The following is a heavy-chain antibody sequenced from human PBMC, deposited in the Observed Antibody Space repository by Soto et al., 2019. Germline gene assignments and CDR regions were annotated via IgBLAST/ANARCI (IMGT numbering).Heavy chain of an antibody. Sequence: ASLKVYCKASGYTFTGYAMHWVRQAPGQRLEWMGWINAGNGNTKYSQKFQGRVTITRDTSASTAYMELSSLRSEDTAVYYCAVPRISGYTYYFDYWGQGTLVTVSS. CDR2: INAGNGNT. CDR3: AVPRISGYTYYFDY. J-gene: IGHJ4*02. V-gene: IGHV1-3*01. D-gene: IGHD3-22*01. CDR1: GYTFTGYA.